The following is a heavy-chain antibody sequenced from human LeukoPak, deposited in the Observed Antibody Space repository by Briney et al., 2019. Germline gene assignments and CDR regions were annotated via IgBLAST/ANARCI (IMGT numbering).Heavy chain of an antibody. CDR3: ARDLGHDDFWSGYYNESYFDY. CDR2: IILILGIA. D-gene: IGHD3-3*01. J-gene: IGHJ4*02. CDR1: GGTFSSYA. Sequence: SVKVSCKASGGTFSSYAISWVRQAPGQGLEWVGGIILILGIANYAQKFQGRVTITADKSTSTAYMELSSLRSEDTAVYYCARDLGHDDFWSGYYNESYFDYWGQGTLVTVSS. V-gene: IGHV1-69*10.